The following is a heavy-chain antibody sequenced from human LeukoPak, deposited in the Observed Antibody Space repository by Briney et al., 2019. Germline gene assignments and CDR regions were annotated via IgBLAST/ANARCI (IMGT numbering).Heavy chain of an antibody. CDR1: GFTFSSYS. V-gene: IGHV3-7*01. J-gene: IGHJ4*02. Sequence: PGGSLRLSCAASGFTFSSYSMNWVRQAPGKGLEWVANIKQDGSEKYYVDSVKGRFTISRDNAKNSLYLQMNSLRAEDTAVYYCARDLVGAIIDYWGQGTLVTVSS. CDR3: ARDLVGAIIDY. CDR2: IKQDGSEK. D-gene: IGHD1-26*01.